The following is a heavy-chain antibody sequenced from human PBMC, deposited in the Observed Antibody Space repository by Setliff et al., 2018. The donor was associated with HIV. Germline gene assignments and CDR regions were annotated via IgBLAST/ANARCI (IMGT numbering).Heavy chain of an antibody. J-gene: IGHJ1*01. V-gene: IGHV5-51*01. D-gene: IGHD2-21*02. Sequence: GESLKISCKASGYSFTNYWVGWVRQMPGHGLELMGLIWPDDSDTRYSPSFQGQVTISADKSISTTYLQWSSLKASDIAMYFCATSDYGGDSGHFQHWGQGTLVTVSS. CDR1: GYSFTNYW. CDR2: IWPDDSDT. CDR3: ATSDYGGDSGHFQH.